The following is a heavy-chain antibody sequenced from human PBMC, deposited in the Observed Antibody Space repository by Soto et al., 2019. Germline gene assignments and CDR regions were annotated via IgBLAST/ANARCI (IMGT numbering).Heavy chain of an antibody. CDR1: GGSISSGGYY. CDR2: IYYSGST. Sequence: PSETLSLTCTVSGGSISSGGYYWSWIRQHPGKGLDWIGFIYYSGSTYYNPSLKSRVTISVDTSKNQFYLKLSSVTAADTAVYYCASNSGYDSDYWGQGTMVTVSS. V-gene: IGHV4-31*03. J-gene: IGHJ4*02. CDR3: ASNSGYDSDY. D-gene: IGHD5-12*01.